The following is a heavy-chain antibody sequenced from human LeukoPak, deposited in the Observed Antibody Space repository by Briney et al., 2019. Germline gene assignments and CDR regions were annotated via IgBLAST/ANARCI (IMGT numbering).Heavy chain of an antibody. D-gene: IGHD6-19*01. Sequence: PSQTLSLTCTVSGGSISSGGYYWSWIRQHPGKGLEWIGYIYYSGSTYYNPSLKSRVTISVDTSKNQFSLKLSSVTAADTAVYYCARAPLIAVADIRLDYWGQGTLVTVSS. V-gene: IGHV4-31*03. CDR2: IYYSGST. J-gene: IGHJ4*02. CDR3: ARAPLIAVADIRLDY. CDR1: GGSISSGGYY.